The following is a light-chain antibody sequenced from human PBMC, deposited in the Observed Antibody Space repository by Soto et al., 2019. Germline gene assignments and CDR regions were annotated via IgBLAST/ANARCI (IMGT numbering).Light chain of an antibody. CDR3: QSYDSSLSVWV. Sequence: QSVLTQPPSVSGAPGQRVTISCTGNSSNIGAGYDVHWYQQLPGTAPKLLIYGNNNRPSGVPDRFSGSKSGTSASLAITGLQAEDEADYYSQSYDSSLSVWVFGGGTKLTVL. V-gene: IGLV1-40*01. CDR2: GNN. CDR1: SSNIGAGYD. J-gene: IGLJ3*02.